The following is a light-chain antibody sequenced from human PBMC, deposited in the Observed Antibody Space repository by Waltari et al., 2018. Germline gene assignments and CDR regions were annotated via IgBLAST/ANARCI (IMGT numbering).Light chain of an antibody. J-gene: IGKJ2*01. CDR3: QRYPAAPYT. Sequence: DIQMTQSPSSLSASVGDTVTITCRASQGVASYLAWYKQKPGQPPKVLVYSASSLQSGVPGRFRGSGSGTEFSLTINGLQAEDVATYYCQRYPAAPYTFGQGTKVEIK. V-gene: IGKV1-27*01. CDR1: QGVASY. CDR2: SAS.